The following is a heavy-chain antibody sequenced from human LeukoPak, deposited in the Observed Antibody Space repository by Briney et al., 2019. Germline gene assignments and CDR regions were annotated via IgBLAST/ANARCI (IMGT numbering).Heavy chain of an antibody. CDR1: GFTVSSNY. J-gene: IGHJ4*02. V-gene: IGHV3-53*01. CDR2: IYGGGST. Sequence: GGSLRLSCEASGFTVSSNYMSWVRQAPGKGLEWVSVIYGGGSTYYADSVKGRFTISRDTSKNTLYLQTNSLRAEDTAVYYCASWPGGWYREDSWGQGTLVTVSS. CDR3: ASWPGGWYREDS. D-gene: IGHD6-19*01.